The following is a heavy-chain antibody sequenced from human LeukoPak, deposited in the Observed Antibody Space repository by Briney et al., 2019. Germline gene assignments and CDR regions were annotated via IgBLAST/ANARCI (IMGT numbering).Heavy chain of an antibody. CDR1: GYTFTSYG. J-gene: IGHJ5*02. CDR2: ISAYNGNT. CDR3: ARGADSGYDFLSWFDP. Sequence: GASVKVSCKASGYTFTSYGISWVRQAPGQGLEWMGWISAYNGNTNYAQKLQGRVTMTTDTSTSTAYVELRSLRSDDTAVYYCARGADSGYDFLSWFDPWGQGTLVTVSS. D-gene: IGHD5-12*01. V-gene: IGHV1-18*01.